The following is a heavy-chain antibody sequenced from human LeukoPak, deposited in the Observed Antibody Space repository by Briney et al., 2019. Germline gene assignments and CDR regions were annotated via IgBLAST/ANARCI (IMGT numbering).Heavy chain of an antibody. Sequence: GGSLRLSCAASGFTFSSYSMNWVRQAPGKGLEWVSSISSSSSYIYYADSVKGRFTISRDNAKNSLYLQMNSLRAEDTAVYYCARDGELLDYYYGMDVWGQGTTVTVS. CDR1: GFTFSSYS. J-gene: IGHJ6*02. CDR2: ISSSSSYI. V-gene: IGHV3-21*01. D-gene: IGHD1-7*01. CDR3: ARDGELLDYYYGMDV.